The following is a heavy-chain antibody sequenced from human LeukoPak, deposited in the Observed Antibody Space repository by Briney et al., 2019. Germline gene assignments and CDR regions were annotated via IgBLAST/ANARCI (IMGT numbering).Heavy chain of an antibody. V-gene: IGHV4-38-2*02. J-gene: IGHJ4*02. Sequence: PSETLSLTCTVSGYSISSGYYWGWIRQPPGKGLEWIGSIYYSGSTYYNPSLKSRVTISVDTSKNQFSLKLSSVTAADTAVYYCATLSPYYYDSSGNYFDYWGQGTLVTVSS. CDR1: GYSISSGYY. CDR2: IYYSGST. CDR3: ATLSPYYYDSSGNYFDY. D-gene: IGHD3-22*01.